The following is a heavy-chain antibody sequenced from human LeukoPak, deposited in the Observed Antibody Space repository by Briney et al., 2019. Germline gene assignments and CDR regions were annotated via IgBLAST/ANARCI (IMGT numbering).Heavy chain of an antibody. D-gene: IGHD2/OR15-2a*01. Sequence: ASVKVSCKVSGYSLTKLPINWVRQPPGKGLEWMGGFDPEEGETIYSQKFQGRLTMTKDTSADTAYMELNNLRSEDTAVYYCATGLIVIVKEALWNDFWGQGTLVTVSS. CDR1: GYSLTKLP. CDR3: ATGLIVIVKEALWNDF. V-gene: IGHV1-24*01. J-gene: IGHJ4*02. CDR2: FDPEEGET.